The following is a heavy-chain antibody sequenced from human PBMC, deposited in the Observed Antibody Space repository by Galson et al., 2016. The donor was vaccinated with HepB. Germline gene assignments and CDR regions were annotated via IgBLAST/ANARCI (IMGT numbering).Heavy chain of an antibody. CDR1: GFTFDDYA. V-gene: IGHV3-9*01. Sequence: SLRLSCAASGFTFDDYAMHWVRQVSGRGLEWVSGVTWNSENICYADSVKGRFTISRDNANNSLYLQMNSLRAEDTALYYCAKGRVGYSRSSDIDYWGQGTLVAVSS. CDR3: AKGRVGYSRSSDIDY. D-gene: IGHD6-6*01. J-gene: IGHJ4*02. CDR2: VTWNSENI.